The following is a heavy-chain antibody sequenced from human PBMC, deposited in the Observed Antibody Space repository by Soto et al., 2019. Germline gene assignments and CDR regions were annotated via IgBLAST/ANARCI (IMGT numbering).Heavy chain of an antibody. V-gene: IGHV4-34*01. CDR3: ARRSWTDYYYMDV. D-gene: IGHD6-13*01. J-gene: IGHJ6*03. CDR1: GGSFSGYY. Sequence: SETLSLTCAVYGGSFSGYYWSWIRQPPGKGLEWIGEINHSGSTNYNPSLKSRVTISVDTSKNQFSLKLSSVTAADTAVYYCARRSWTDYYYMDVWGKGTTVTVSS. CDR2: INHSGST.